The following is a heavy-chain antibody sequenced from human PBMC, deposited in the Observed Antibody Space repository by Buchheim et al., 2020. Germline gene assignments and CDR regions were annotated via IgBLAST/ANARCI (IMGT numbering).Heavy chain of an antibody. V-gene: IGHV4-39*01. D-gene: IGHD3-9*01. CDR2: IYYSGST. CDR3: ARKYYDILTGYGWFDP. J-gene: IGHJ5*02. CDR1: GGSISSSSYY. Sequence: QLQLQESGPGLVKPSETLSLTCTVSGGSISSSSYYWGWIRQPPGKGLEWIGSIYYSGSTYYNPSLKSRVTISVDTSKNQFSLKPSSVTAADTAVYYCARKYYDILTGYGWFDPWGQGTL.